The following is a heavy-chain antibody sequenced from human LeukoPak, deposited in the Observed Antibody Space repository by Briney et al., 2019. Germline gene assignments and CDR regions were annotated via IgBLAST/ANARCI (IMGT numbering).Heavy chain of an antibody. CDR3: ATSIGYCRGGSCYGPGAFDY. CDR2: ISYDGSNK. Sequence: GGSLRLSCAASGFTFSSYGMHWVRQAPGKGLEWVAVISYDGSNKYYADSVKGRFTISRDNSKSTLYLQMNSLRAEDTAVYYCATSIGYCRGGSCYGPGAFDYWGQGTLVTVSS. CDR1: GFTFSSYG. D-gene: IGHD2-15*01. V-gene: IGHV3-30*03. J-gene: IGHJ4*02.